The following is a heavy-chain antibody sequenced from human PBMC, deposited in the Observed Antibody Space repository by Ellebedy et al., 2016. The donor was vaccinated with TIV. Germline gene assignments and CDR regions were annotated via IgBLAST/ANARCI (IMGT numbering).Heavy chain of an antibody. CDR2: IIPMVGIT. J-gene: IGHJ4*02. Sequence: ASVKVSCKASGGTFSSFPLSWVRQAPGQGLDWMGRIIPMVGITEYAQKFQGKVTITADKSTSTAYMEVTSLRSEDTAVYYCARDSMERGFDYWGQGTLVAVTS. CDR1: GGTFSSFP. V-gene: IGHV1-69*10. D-gene: IGHD1-26*01. CDR3: ARDSMERGFDY.